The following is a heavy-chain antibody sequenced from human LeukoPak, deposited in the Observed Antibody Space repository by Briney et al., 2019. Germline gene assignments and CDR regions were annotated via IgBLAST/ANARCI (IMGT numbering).Heavy chain of an antibody. D-gene: IGHD5-12*01. V-gene: IGHV4-59*08. CDR1: GGSISGYH. CDR2: IYYSGST. Sequence: SETLSLTCTVSGGSISGYHWSWIRQPPGKGLEWIGYIYYSGSTKYNPSLKSRVTISVDTSKKQFSLRLSSVTAADTAVYYCARGGDSGYDYLDYWGQGTLVTVSS. CDR3: ARGGDSGYDYLDY. J-gene: IGHJ4*02.